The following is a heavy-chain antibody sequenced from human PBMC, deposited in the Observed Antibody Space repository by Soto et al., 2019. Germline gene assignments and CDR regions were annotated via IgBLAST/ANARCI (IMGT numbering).Heavy chain of an antibody. CDR3: ERQGTSTKYYTMDV. D-gene: IGHD2-2*01. V-gene: IGHV3-21*01. J-gene: IGHJ6*02. CDR2: ISSSSSSDYI. CDR1: GFIFSTYS. Sequence: LRLSCAASGFIFSTYSMNWVRQAPGKGLEWVSSISSSSSSDYIYYADSVKGRFSISRDNAKNSLFLQMNSLRAEDTAVYYCERQGTSTKYYTMDVWDQGTTVTVSS.